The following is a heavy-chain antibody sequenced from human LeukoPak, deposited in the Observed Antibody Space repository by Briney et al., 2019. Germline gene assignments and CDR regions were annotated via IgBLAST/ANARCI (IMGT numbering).Heavy chain of an antibody. V-gene: IGHV7-4-1*02. CDR3: VRSSGWYPYYYAMDV. Sequence: ASVKVSCKASGYTFTGYYMHWVRQAPGQGLEWMGWISTDTGNSTSAQGFTRRFVLSLDTSVSTAYLQISSLEAEDTAVYYCVRSSGWYPYYYAMDVWGQGTTVTVSS. J-gene: IGHJ6*02. CDR2: ISTDTGNS. D-gene: IGHD6-19*01. CDR1: GYTFTGYY.